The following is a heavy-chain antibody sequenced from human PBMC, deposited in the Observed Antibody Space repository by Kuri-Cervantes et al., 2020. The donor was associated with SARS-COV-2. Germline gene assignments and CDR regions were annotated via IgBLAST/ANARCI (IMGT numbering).Heavy chain of an antibody. Sequence: SETLSLTCTVSGGSISSHYWSWIRQPPGKGLEWIGEINHSGSTNYNPSLKSRVTISVDTSKNQFSLKLSSVTPEDTAVYFCARGAAAIVRTFDYWGQGTLVTVSS. CDR1: GGSISSHY. J-gene: IGHJ4*02. V-gene: IGHV4-34*01. CDR3: ARGAAAIVRTFDY. CDR2: INHSGST. D-gene: IGHD5-18*01.